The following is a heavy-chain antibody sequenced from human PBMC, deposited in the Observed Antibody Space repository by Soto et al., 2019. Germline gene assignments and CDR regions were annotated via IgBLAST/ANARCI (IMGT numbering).Heavy chain of an antibody. CDR2: IYPGDSDA. CDR3: ARQGDMAATPADAFDI. Sequence: GESLKISCKGSGYSFTTYWIGWVRQMPGKGLEWMGIIYPGDSDARYSPSFAGQVTISVDKSITTAYLHWSSLEASDSAGYYCARQGDMAATPADAFDIWGQGTLVTVSS. CDR1: GYSFTTYW. J-gene: IGHJ3*02. D-gene: IGHD6-19*01. V-gene: IGHV5-51*01.